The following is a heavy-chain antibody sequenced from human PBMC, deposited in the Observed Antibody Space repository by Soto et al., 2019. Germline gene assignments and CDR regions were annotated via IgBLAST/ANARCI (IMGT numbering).Heavy chain of an antibody. Sequence: HPGGSLRLSCAASGFTFSSYAMSWVRQAPGKGLEWVSAISGGGGSTYYADSVKGRFTISRDNSKNTPHLQMNSLRAEDTALYFCAKPESSYSWGNGPDYWGQGTLVTVSS. CDR2: ISGGGGST. V-gene: IGHV3-23*01. D-gene: IGHD1-26*01. J-gene: IGHJ4*02. CDR3: AKPESSYSWGNGPDY. CDR1: GFTFSSYA.